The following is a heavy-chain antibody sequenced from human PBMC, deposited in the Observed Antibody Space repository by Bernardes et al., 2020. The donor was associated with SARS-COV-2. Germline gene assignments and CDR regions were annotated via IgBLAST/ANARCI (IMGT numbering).Heavy chain of an antibody. CDR2: IYTSGST. CDR1: GGSISSYY. J-gene: IGHJ6*02. V-gene: IGHV4-4*07. D-gene: IGHD3-3*01. Sequence: SETLSLTCTVSGGSISSYYWSWIRQPAGKGLEWIGRIYTSGSTNYNPSLKSRVTMSVDTSKNQFSLKLSPVTAADTAVYYCARDTEYYDCWSGYYYGMDVWGQGTTVTVSS. CDR3: ARDTEYYDCWSGYYYGMDV.